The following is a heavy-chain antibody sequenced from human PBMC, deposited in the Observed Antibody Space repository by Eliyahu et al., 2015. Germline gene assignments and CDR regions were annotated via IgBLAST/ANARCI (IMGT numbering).Heavy chain of an antibody. CDR3: ARARNCGGDCYYFDY. CDR1: GFTFRXXA. Sequence: QVQLVESGGGVVQPGRSLXLSCAASGFTFRXXAMHWVRQAPGKGLEWVAVISYDGSNKYYADSVKGRFTISRDNSKNTLYLQMNSLRAEDTAVYYCARARNCGGDCYYFDYWGQGTLVTVSS. CDR2: ISYDGSNK. V-gene: IGHV3-30-3*01. D-gene: IGHD2-21*02. J-gene: IGHJ4*02.